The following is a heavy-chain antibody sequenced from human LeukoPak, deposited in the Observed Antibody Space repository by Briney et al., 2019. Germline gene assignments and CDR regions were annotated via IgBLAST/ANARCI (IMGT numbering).Heavy chain of an antibody. Sequence: PVKVSCKASGFTFTSYDIKWFRHATGEGLEWMGWMNPNSGNTGYAQKFQGRVTITRNTSISTAYMELSSLRSEDTAVYYCARGGYSGFVDYWGQGTLVTVSS. J-gene: IGHJ4*02. V-gene: IGHV1-8*03. CDR2: MNPNSGNT. D-gene: IGHD1-26*01. CDR3: ARGGYSGFVDY. CDR1: GFTFTSYD.